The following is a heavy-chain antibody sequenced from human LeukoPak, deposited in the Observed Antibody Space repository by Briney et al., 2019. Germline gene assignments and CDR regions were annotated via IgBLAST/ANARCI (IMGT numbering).Heavy chain of an antibody. J-gene: IGHJ5*02. CDR1: GGSFSGYY. Sequence: SETLSLTCAVYGGSFSGYYWSWIRQPPGKGLEWIGEINHSGSTNYNPSLKSRVTISVDTSKNQFSLKLSSVTAADTAVYYCARLRKYYYDSSGYFRPWGQGTLVTVSS. D-gene: IGHD3-22*01. CDR3: ARLRKYYYDSSGYFRP. CDR2: INHSGST. V-gene: IGHV4-34*01.